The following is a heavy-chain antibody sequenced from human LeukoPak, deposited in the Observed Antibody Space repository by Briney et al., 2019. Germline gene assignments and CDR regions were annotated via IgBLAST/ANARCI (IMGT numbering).Heavy chain of an antibody. J-gene: IGHJ6*02. CDR1: GFTFSSYA. CDR3: ARDSHGMDPFGVVTDYYYYYGMDV. Sequence: GRSLRLSCAASGFTFSSYAMHWVRQAPGKGVEWVAVISYDGSNKYYADSVKGRFTIARDNSKNTLYLQMNSLRAEDTAVYYCARDSHGMDPFGVVTDYYYYYGMDVWGQGTTVTVSS. CDR2: ISYDGSNK. D-gene: IGHD3-3*01. V-gene: IGHV3-30-3*01.